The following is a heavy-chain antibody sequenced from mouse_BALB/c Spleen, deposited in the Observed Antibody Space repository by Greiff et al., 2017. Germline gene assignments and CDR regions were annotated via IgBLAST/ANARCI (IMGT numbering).Heavy chain of an antibody. CDR1: GYTFTSYW. CDR3: ARSTATSFFDV. Sequence: QVQLQQPGAELVKPGASVKLSCKASGYTFTSYWMHWVKQRPGQGLEWIGEINPSNGRTNYNEKFKSKATLTVDKSSSTAYMQLSSLTSEDSAVYYCARSTATSFFDVWGAGTTVTVSS. CDR2: INPSNGRT. V-gene: IGHV1S81*02. J-gene: IGHJ1*01. D-gene: IGHD1-2*01.